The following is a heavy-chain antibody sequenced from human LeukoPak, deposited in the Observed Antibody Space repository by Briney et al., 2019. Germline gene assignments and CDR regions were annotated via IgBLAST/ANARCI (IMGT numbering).Heavy chain of an antibody. J-gene: IGHJ4*02. CDR3: AREWWYLDY. Sequence: GSLRLSCAASGFTFSNYWVAWVRPAPGKGLEWVANIKQDGSQKYYGDSVEGRLTISRDNAKNSLYLQMNSLRAEDTAVYYCAREWWYLDYWGQGTLVTVSS. CDR2: IKQDGSQK. CDR1: GFTFSNYW. V-gene: IGHV3-7*05. D-gene: IGHD2-15*01.